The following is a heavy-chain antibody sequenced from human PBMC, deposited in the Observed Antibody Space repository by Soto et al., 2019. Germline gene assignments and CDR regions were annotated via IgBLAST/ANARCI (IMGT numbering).Heavy chain of an antibody. Sequence: VQLVESGGGLVKPGGSLRLSCAASGFTFSDYYMSWIRQAPGKGLEWVGRIKSKTDGGTTDYAAPVKGRFTISRDDSKNTLYLQMNSLKTEDTAVYYCTTDTYYLNAFDIWGQGTMVTVSS. CDR2: IKSKTDGGTT. D-gene: IGHD3-10*01. J-gene: IGHJ3*02. V-gene: IGHV3-15*01. CDR1: GFTFSDYY. CDR3: TTDTYYLNAFDI.